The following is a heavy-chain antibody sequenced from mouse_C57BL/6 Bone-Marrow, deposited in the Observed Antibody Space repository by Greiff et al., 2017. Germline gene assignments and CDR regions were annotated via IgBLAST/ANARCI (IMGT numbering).Heavy chain of an antibody. CDR3: AREYYGSLDY. CDR2: ISSGSSTI. J-gene: IGHJ2*01. Sequence: EVKVVESGGGLVKPGGSLKLSCAASGFTFSDYGMHWVRQAPEKGLEWVAYISSGSSTIYYADTVKGRFTISRDNAKKTLFLQMTSLRSEDTAMYYCAREYYGSLDYWGQGTTLTVSS. D-gene: IGHD1-1*01. V-gene: IGHV5-17*01. CDR1: GFTFSDYG.